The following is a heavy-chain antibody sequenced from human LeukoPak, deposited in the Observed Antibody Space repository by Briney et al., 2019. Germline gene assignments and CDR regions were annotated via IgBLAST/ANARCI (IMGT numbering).Heavy chain of an antibody. CDR3: AREVTALEWLSWFDP. D-gene: IGHD3-3*01. CDR1: GGSTSSSNYS. V-gene: IGHV4-30-2*01. Sequence: SETLSLTCTVSGGSTSSSNYSWSWIRQPPGKGLEWIGYIYHSGSTYYNPSLKSRVTISVDRSKNQFSLKLSSVTAADTAVYYCAREVTALEWLSWFDPWGQGTLVTVSS. J-gene: IGHJ5*02. CDR2: IYHSGST.